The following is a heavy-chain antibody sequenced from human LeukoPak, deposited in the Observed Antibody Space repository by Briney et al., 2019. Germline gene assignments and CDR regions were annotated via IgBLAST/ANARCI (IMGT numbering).Heavy chain of an antibody. CDR1: GFTFTSYS. Sequence: GGSLRLSCAASGFTFTSYSMNWVRQAPGKGLEWVSSISSSSSYIYYADSVKGRFTISRDNAKNSLYLQMNSLRADDTAVYYCARDLNWGPGAFDYWGQGTLVTVSS. CDR2: ISSSSSYI. CDR3: ARDLNWGPGAFDY. J-gene: IGHJ4*02. V-gene: IGHV3-21*01. D-gene: IGHD7-27*01.